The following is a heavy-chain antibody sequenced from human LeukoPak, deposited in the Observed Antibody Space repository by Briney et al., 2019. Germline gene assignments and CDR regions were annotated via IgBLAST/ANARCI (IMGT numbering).Heavy chain of an antibody. V-gene: IGHV1-18*01. CDR1: GYTFTSYG. CDR3: ARWWHYGSGSYYYYYYMDV. D-gene: IGHD3-10*01. Sequence: ASVKVSRKASGYTFTSYGISWVRQAPGQGLEWMGWISAYNCNTNYAQKLQGRVTMTTDTSTSTAYMELRSLRSDDTAVYYCARWWHYGSGSYYYYYYMDVWGKGTTVTVSS. CDR2: ISAYNCNT. J-gene: IGHJ6*03.